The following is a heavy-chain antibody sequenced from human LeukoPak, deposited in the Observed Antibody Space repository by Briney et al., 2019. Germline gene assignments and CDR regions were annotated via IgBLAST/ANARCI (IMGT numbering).Heavy chain of an antibody. CDR3: ARDPHSSSSGSTDY. CDR2: ITSSISYI. V-gene: IGHV3-21*01. J-gene: IGHJ4*02. D-gene: IGHD6-6*01. CDR1: GFTFTSYS. Sequence: PGGSLRLSCAPSGFTFTSYSINWVRQAPGKGVEWVSSITSSISYIYTAHSSKGRFTISRENAKNSLYLQMNSLRAEDTAVYYCARDPHSSSSGSTDYWGQGTLGTVHS.